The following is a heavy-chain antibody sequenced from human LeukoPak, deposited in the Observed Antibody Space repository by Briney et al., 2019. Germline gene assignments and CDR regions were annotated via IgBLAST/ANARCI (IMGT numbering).Heavy chain of an antibody. D-gene: IGHD6-6*01. CDR3: ARMEGSSSLPYGMDV. CDR1: GGTFSSYT. V-gene: IGHV1-69*02. Sequence: GASVKVSCKASGGTFSSYTISWVRQAPGQGLEWMGRIIPILGIANYAQKFQGRVTITADKSTSTAYMELSSLGSEDTAVYYCARMEGSSSLPYGMDVWGQGTTVTVSS. CDR2: IIPILGIA. J-gene: IGHJ6*02.